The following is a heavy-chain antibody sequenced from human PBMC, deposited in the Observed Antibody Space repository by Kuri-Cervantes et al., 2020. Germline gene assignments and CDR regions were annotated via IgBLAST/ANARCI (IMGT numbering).Heavy chain of an antibody. CDR1: GYTFTSYA. D-gene: IGHD1-26*01. Sequence: ASVKVSCKASGYTFTSYAMHWVRQAPGQRLEWMGWSNAGNGNTKYSQEFQGRVTITRDTSASTAYMELSSLRAEDTCVYYCAREGPPSSGSCFDYWGQGTPVTVSS. CDR3: AREGPPSSGSCFDY. V-gene: IGHV1-3*02. CDR2: SNAGNGNT. J-gene: IGHJ4*02.